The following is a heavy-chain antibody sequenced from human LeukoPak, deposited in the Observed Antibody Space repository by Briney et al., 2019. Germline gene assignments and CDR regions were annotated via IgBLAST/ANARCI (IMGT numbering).Heavy chain of an antibody. CDR1: GGSFSGYY. CDR2: INHSGST. CDR3: ASRRDSSGYYFDY. J-gene: IGHJ4*02. D-gene: IGHD3-22*01. Sequence: SETLSLTCAVYGGSFSGYYWSWIRQPPGKGLEWIGEINHSGSTNYNPSLKSRVTISVDTSKNQFSLKLSSVTAADTAVYYCASRRDSSGYYFDYWVQGTLVTVSS. V-gene: IGHV4-34*01.